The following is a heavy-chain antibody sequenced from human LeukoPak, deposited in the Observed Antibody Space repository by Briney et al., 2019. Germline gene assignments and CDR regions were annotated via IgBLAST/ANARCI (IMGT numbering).Heavy chain of an antibody. Sequence: GGSLRLSCAASGFTFSGYAMSWVRQAPGKGLEWVSAISGSGGSTYYADSVKGRFTISRDNFKNTLYLQMNSLRAEDTAVYYCAKTTLLVVPAAIPNGGLDYWGQGTLVTVSS. CDR3: AKTTLLVVPAAIPNGGLDY. D-gene: IGHD2-2*02. J-gene: IGHJ4*02. CDR2: ISGSGGST. V-gene: IGHV3-23*01. CDR1: GFTFSGYA.